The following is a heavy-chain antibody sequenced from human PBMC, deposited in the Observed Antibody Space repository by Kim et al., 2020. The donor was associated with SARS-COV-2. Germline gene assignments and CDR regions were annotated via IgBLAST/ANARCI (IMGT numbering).Heavy chain of an antibody. CDR1: GGSISSYY. J-gene: IGHJ4*02. CDR3: ARENGGNSMGLFDY. CDR2: IYYSGST. Sequence: SETLSLTCTVSGGSISSYYWSWIRQPPGKGLEWIGYIYYSGSTNYNPSLKSRVTISVDTSKNQFSLKLSSVTAADTAVYYCARENGGNSMGLFDYWGQGTLVTVSS. D-gene: IGHD2-21*02. V-gene: IGHV4-59*08.